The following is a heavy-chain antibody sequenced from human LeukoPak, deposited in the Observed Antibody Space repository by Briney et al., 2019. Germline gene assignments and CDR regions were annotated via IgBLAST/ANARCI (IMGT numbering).Heavy chain of an antibody. V-gene: IGHV3-23*01. CDR1: GFTFSSYA. CDR2: GSGSGGST. J-gene: IGHJ4*02. CDR3: AKDFALAMGPRYFDY. D-gene: IGHD5-18*01. Sequence: GGSLRLSCAASGFTFSSYAMSWVRQAPGKGLEWVSAGSGSGGSTYYADSVKGRFTISRDNSKNTLYLQMNSLRAEDTAVYYCAKDFALAMGPRYFDYWGQGTLVTVSS.